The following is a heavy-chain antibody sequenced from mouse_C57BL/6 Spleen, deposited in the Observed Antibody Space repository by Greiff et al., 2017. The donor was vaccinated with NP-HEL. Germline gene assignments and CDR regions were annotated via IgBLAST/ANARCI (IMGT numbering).Heavy chain of an antibody. V-gene: IGHV1-61*01. Sequence: VQLQQPGAELVRPGSSVKLSCKASGYTFTSYWMDWVKQRPGQGLEWIGNIYPSDSETHYNQKFKDKATLTVDKSSSTAYMQLSSLTSEDSAVYYCAREGDYGNCDYWGQGTTLTVSS. CDR2: IYPSDSET. CDR3: AREGDYGNCDY. D-gene: IGHD2-1*01. J-gene: IGHJ2*01. CDR1: GYTFTSYW.